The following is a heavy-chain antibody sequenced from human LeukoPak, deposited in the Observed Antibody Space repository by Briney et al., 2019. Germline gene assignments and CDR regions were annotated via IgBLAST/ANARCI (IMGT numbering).Heavy chain of an antibody. D-gene: IGHD6-13*01. Sequence: SETLSLTSAVYGGSFSGYYWSWIRQPPGKGLEWIGEINHSGSTNYNPSLKSRVTISVDTSKNQFSLKLSSVTAADTAVYYCARLKGGQLVPSYGMDVWGQGTTVTVSS. V-gene: IGHV4-34*01. CDR2: INHSGST. CDR1: GGSFSGYY. J-gene: IGHJ6*02. CDR3: ARLKGGQLVPSYGMDV.